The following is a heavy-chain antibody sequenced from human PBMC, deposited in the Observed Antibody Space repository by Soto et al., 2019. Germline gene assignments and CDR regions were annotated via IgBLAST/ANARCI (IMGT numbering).Heavy chain of an antibody. J-gene: IGHJ4*02. CDR2: ISGGGGST. D-gene: IGHD2-15*01. CDR1: GFTFSTYA. CDR3: AKADLLGYCTGGSCYSLDY. V-gene: IGHV3-23*01. Sequence: EVQELESGGGLVQPGGSLRLSCAASGFTFSTYAMSWVRQAPGKGLEWVSGISGGGGSTYYADSVKGRFTISRDNYNNTLYLQMNSLRSEDTAVYYWAKADLLGYCTGGSCYSLDYWGQGTMVTVSS.